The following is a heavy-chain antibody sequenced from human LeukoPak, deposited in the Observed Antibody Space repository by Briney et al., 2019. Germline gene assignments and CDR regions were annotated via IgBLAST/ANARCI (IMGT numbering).Heavy chain of an antibody. Sequence: GGSLRLSCAASGFTSSSYSMNWVRQAPGKGLEWVSSISSSSSYIYYADSVKGRFTISRDNAKNSLYLQMNSLRAEDTAVYYCATSGWGGYYFDYWGQEPWSPSPQ. CDR3: ATSGWGGYYFDY. J-gene: IGHJ4*01. D-gene: IGHD6-19*01. V-gene: IGHV3-21*01. CDR1: GFTSSSYS. CDR2: ISSSSSYI.